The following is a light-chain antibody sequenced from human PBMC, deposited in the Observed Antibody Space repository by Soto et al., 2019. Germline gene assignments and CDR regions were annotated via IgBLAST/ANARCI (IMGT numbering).Light chain of an antibody. Sequence: DIQMTQSPSSLSASVGDRVTITCRASQSISSYLNWYQQKPGKAPKLLIYAASSLQSGVPSWFSGSVSGTAFTLTISSLQPEDFATYYCQQSYSTPRTFGQGTKLEIK. CDR3: QQSYSTPRT. V-gene: IGKV1-39*01. CDR2: AAS. J-gene: IGKJ2*01. CDR1: QSISSY.